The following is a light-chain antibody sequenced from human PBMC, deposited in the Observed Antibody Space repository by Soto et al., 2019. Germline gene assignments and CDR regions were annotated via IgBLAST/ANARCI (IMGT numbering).Light chain of an antibody. V-gene: IGLV2-14*01. CDR1: SSDVGSYDH. CDR2: EVS. J-gene: IGLJ1*01. CDR3: ISYTGSSTSYV. Sequence: QSALTQPASVSGSPGQSITISCSGTSSDVGSYDHVAWYQQFPGKTPKLMIYEVSNRPSGVPSRLSGSKSGNTASLTISGLQAEDEADYYCISYTGSSTSYVFGSGTKVTVL.